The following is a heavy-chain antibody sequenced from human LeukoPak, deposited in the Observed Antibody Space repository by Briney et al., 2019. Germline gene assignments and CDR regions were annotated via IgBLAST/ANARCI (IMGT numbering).Heavy chain of an antibody. Sequence: PGGSLRLSCAASGFTFDDYAMHWVRQAPGEGLEWVSGISWNSGSIGYADSVKGRFTISRDNAKNSLYLQMNSLRAEDTALYYCAKGRTHYYDSSGYFDYWGQGTLVTVSS. V-gene: IGHV3-9*01. CDR3: AKGRTHYYDSSGYFDY. J-gene: IGHJ4*02. CDR1: GFTFDDYA. CDR2: ISWNSGSI. D-gene: IGHD3-22*01.